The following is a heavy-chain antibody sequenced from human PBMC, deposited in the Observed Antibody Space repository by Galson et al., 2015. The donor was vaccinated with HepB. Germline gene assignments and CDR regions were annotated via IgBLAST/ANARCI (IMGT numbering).Heavy chain of an antibody. V-gene: IGHV5-51*01. D-gene: IGHD4/OR15-4a*01. CDR3: ARLGNEDYHYYGMDV. CDR1: GYSFTSHW. Sequence: SGAEVKKPGESLKISCKGSGYSFTSHWIGWVRQMPGKGLECMGIIYPGDSEIRYSPAVQGQVTISADKSISTAYLHGTSLKASDTAMYYCARLGNEDYHYYGMDVWGQGTTVTVSS. CDR2: IYPGDSEI. J-gene: IGHJ6*02.